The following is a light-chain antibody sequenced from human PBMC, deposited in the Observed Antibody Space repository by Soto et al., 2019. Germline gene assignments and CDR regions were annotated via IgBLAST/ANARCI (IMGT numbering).Light chain of an antibody. Sequence: EIVLTQSPGTVSLSPGDRATLSCRASQSLSGNYLAWYQQKPGQAPRLLISGASSRATGIPDRFTGSGSGTDFILTINRLEPGDAVYYCQQYRRSPVTCGGGTKVEIK. CDR3: QQYRRSPVT. V-gene: IGKV3-20*01. CDR2: GAS. J-gene: IGKJ4*01. CDR1: QSLSGNY.